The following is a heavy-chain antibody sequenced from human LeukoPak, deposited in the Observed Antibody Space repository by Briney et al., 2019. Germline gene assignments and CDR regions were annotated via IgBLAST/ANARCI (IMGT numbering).Heavy chain of an antibody. D-gene: IGHD3-22*01. CDR3: AKVNYYESSGYYDF. J-gene: IGHJ4*02. CDR2: ISTDGSSK. Sequence: GGSLRLSCAASGFTFSSYAMHWVRQAPGKGLEWVAVISTDGSSKYYADSVKGRFTISRDNSKNTLYLQMNSLRAEDTAVYYCAKVNYYESSGYYDFWGQGTLVTVSS. CDR1: GFTFSSYA. V-gene: IGHV3-30*04.